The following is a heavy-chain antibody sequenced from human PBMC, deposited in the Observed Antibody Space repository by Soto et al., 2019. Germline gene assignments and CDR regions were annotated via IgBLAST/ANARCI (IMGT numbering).Heavy chain of an antibody. CDR2: IYWADDK. CDR1: GFSLSTSGVA. J-gene: IGHJ3*02. D-gene: IGHD6-25*01. CDR3: AHRLTAAAFDI. Sequence: QITLKESGPTLVKPTQTLTLTCTFSGFSLSTSGVAVGWIRQPPGKALEWLALIYWADDKRYSPSMKGRLTNTRDTSKNQVGHIMTNMDTEDTATYDCAHRLTAAAFDIWGQGTMVTVSS. V-gene: IGHV2-5*02.